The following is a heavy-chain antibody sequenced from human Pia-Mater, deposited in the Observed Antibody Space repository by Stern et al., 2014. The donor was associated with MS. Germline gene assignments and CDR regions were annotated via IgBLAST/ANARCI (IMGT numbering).Heavy chain of an antibody. Sequence: EVQLVESGAELIRPGESLKISCKGAGFRFSIYWIAWVRQMPGKGLEWMGIIYTGGSETRYSPSFQGQVTMSGDKSTSTAYLQWSTLNASDTAMYFCPRQTPAWASDVWGQGTLVTVSS. D-gene: IGHD7-27*01. CDR2: IYTGGSET. J-gene: IGHJ4*02. V-gene: IGHV5-51*01. CDR1: GFRFSIYW. CDR3: PRQTPAWASDV.